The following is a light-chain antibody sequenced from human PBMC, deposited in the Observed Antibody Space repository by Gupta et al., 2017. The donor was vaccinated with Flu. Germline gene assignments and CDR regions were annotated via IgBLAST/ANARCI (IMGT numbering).Light chain of an antibody. V-gene: IGKV3-15*01. Sequence: GETATLSCRASLIIYYNVAWYQQKPGQAPRLLMSGPSTRASGIPARFSGAGSGTEFTLTISSLQSEDSAVYYCQQYHSWPYSFGQGTKLEIK. J-gene: IGKJ2*03. CDR3: QQYHSWPYS. CDR1: LIIYYN. CDR2: GPS.